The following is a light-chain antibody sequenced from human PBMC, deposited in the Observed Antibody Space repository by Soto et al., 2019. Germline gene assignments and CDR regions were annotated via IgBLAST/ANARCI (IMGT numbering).Light chain of an antibody. CDR1: QSISSY. J-gene: IGKJ1*01. CDR2: KAS. CDR3: QQYNSYSQT. V-gene: IGKV1-5*03. Sequence: DTQMTQSPSTLSASVGYRFTITCRASQSISSYLNWYQQKPGKAPKLLIYKASSLESGVPSRFSGSGSGTEFTLTISSLQPDELATYYCQQYNSYSQTFGQGTKVDIK.